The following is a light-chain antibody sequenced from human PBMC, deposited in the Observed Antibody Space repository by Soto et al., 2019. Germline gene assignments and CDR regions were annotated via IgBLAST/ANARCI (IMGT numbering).Light chain of an antibody. CDR3: QQGYSTPVT. V-gene: IGKV1-39*01. CDR1: QTISRH. Sequence: DIQMTRSPSSLSPSVGYMFPLTCRASQTISRHLNWYQQKAGRAPRLLIYGASNLQSGVPSRFSGSGSGTDFTLTISSLLPEDFATYYCQQGYSTPVTFGHGTRLEIK. CDR2: GAS. J-gene: IGKJ5*01.